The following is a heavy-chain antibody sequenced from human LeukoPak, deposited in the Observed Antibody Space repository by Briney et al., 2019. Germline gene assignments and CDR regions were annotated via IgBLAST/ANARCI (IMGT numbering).Heavy chain of an antibody. CDR2: VHHSGNT. CDR3: ASRAERYYYAWDV. Sequence: PSGTLSLTCAVPGGSISSGIWCSWVRQPPGKGLEWIGEVHHSGNTNYNPSLKSRVTISVDKSKNQFSLKVNSLTAADTAVYYCASRAERYYYAWDVWGQGTTVTVSS. V-gene: IGHV4-4*02. D-gene: IGHD5-24*01. CDR1: GGSISSGIW. J-gene: IGHJ6*02.